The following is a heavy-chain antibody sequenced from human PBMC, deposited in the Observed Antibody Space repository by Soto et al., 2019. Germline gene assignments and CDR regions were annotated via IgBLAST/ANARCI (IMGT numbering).Heavy chain of an antibody. J-gene: IGHJ5*02. Sequence: SETLSLTCTVSGGSISSYYWSWIRQPPGKGLEWIGYIYHNGNTNYNPSLKSRVTISVDTSKNHFSLNLRSVTAADTAVYYFARNNWNYVFWFVPWGQGILVTVSS. D-gene: IGHD1-7*01. CDR3: ARNNWNYVFWFVP. CDR2: IYHNGNT. V-gene: IGHV4-59*01. CDR1: GGSISSYY.